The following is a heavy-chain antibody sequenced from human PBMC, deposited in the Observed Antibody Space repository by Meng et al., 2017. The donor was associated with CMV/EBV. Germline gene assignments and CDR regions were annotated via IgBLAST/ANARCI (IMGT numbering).Heavy chain of an antibody. Sequence: ASVKVSCKASGYTFTSYDINWVRQATGQGLEWMGWMNPNSGNTGYAQKFQGRVTITRNTSISTAYMELSSLRSEDTAVYHCARGGDCSSTSCYMEKWFFPLQQVYGMDVWGQGTTVTVSS. D-gene: IGHD2-2*02. J-gene: IGHJ6*02. V-gene: IGHV1-8*03. CDR2: MNPNSGNT. CDR1: GYTFTSYD. CDR3: ARGGDCSSTSCYMEKWFFPLQQVYGMDV.